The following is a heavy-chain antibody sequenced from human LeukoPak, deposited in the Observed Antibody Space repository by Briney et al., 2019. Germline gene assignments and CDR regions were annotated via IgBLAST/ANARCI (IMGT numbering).Heavy chain of an antibody. J-gene: IGHJ4*02. Sequence: GASVKVSCXASGGTFSIYAISWVRQAPGQGLEWMGRIIPIFGTANYAQKFQGRVTITTDESTSTAYMELSSLRSEDTAVYYCATSLRYSYGTIDYWGQGTLVTVSS. D-gene: IGHD5-18*01. CDR2: IIPIFGTA. CDR1: GGTFSIYA. V-gene: IGHV1-69*05. CDR3: ATSLRYSYGTIDY.